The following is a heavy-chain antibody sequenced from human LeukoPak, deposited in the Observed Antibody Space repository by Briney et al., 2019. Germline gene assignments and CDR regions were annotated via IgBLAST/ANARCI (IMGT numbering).Heavy chain of an antibody. CDR2: INPSGGTT. D-gene: IGHD1-26*01. J-gene: IGHJ3*02. V-gene: IGHV1-46*01. CDR1: GYTFTSYY. CDR3: ARLQSGSMTFDT. Sequence: ASVKVSCKASGYTFTSYYMHWVRQAPGQGLEWMGIINPSGGTTNYAQQFQGRVTMTRDTSTSTVYMDLSSLRSEDTAMYYCARLQSGSMTFDTWGQGTMVTVSS.